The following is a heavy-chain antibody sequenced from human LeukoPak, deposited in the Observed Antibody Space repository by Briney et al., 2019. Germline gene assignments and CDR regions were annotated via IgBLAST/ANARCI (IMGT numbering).Heavy chain of an antibody. CDR3: ARDSGSLPPYFDY. CDR1: GFTFSSYA. J-gene: IGHJ4*02. CDR2: ISYDGSNK. Sequence: PGRSLRLSCAASGFTFSSYAMHWVRQAPGKGLEWVAAISYDGSNKYYADSVKGRFTISRDNSKNTLYLQMNSLRAEDTAVYYCARDSGSLPPYFDYWGQGTLVTVSS. V-gene: IGHV3-30-3*01. D-gene: IGHD1-26*01.